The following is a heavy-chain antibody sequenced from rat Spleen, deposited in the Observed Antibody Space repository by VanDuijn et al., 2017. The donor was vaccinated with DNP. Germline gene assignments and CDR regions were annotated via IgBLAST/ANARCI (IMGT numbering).Heavy chain of an antibody. D-gene: IGHD1-1*01. CDR2: ISSDGRSP. J-gene: IGHJ3*01. CDR1: GFTFSDYY. CDR3: ARPMDYYSGGFAH. Sequence: EVQLVESGGDLVQPGRSLKLSCEASGFTFSDYYMAWVRQAPTKGLELVTYISSDGRSPYYGDSVKGRFTISRDNAKSTLYLQMNSRRSEDMATYYCARPMDYYSGGFAHWGQGTLVTVSS. V-gene: IGHV5-22*01.